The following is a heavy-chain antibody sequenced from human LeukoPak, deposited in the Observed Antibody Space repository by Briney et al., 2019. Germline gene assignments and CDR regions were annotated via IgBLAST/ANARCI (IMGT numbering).Heavy chain of an antibody. CDR2: IIPIFGRA. Sequence: SVKVSCKASGGTLSSYAISWVRQAPGQGLEWMGGIIPIFGRANYAQKFQGRVMITADESTSTAYMELSSLRSEDTAVYYCARCRDYYGSGRNYYYMDVWGKGTTVTVSS. V-gene: IGHV1-69*13. D-gene: IGHD3-10*01. CDR3: ARCRDYYGSGRNYYYMDV. CDR1: GGTLSSYA. J-gene: IGHJ6*03.